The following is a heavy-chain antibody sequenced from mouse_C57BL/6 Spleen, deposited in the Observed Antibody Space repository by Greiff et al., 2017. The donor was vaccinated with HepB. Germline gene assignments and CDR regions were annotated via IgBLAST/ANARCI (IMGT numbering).Heavy chain of an antibody. CDR3: ARRDRLVFDY. Sequence: QVQLQQSGAELVRPGTSVKMSCKASGYTFTNYWIGWAKQRPGHGLEWIGDIYPGGGYTNYNEKFKGKATLTADKSSNTSYMQFSSLTSEDSAIYCCARRDRLVFDYWGQGTTLTVSS. V-gene: IGHV1-63*01. D-gene: IGHD3-3*01. CDR2: IYPGGGYT. J-gene: IGHJ2*01. CDR1: GYTFTNYW.